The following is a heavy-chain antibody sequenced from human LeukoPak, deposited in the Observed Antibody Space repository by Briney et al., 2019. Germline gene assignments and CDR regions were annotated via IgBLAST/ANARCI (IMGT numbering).Heavy chain of an antibody. CDR2: IYYSGST. V-gene: IGHV4-59*01. CDR3: ASLNTYGYNYFDY. J-gene: IGHJ4*02. CDR1: GGSINSYY. D-gene: IGHD5-18*01. Sequence: KPSETLSLTCTVSGGSINSYYWNWIRQPPGKGLEWIGYIYYSGSTNYNPSLKSRVTISVDTSKNQFSLKLTSVTAADTAVYYCASLNTYGYNYFDYWGQGTLVTVSS.